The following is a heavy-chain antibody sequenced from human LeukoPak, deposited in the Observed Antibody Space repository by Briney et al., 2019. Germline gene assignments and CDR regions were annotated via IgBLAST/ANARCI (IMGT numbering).Heavy chain of an antibody. Sequence: GGSLRLSCAASGFTFSSYSMNWVRQAPGKGLEWVSFISSSSSYIYYADSVKGRFTISRDNAKNSLYLQMNSLRAEDTAVYYCARDPVTMVRGVRYYYYYYMDVWGKGTTVTVSS. J-gene: IGHJ6*03. D-gene: IGHD3-10*01. V-gene: IGHV3-21*01. CDR3: ARDPVTMVRGVRYYYYYYMDV. CDR1: GFTFSSYS. CDR2: ISSSSSYI.